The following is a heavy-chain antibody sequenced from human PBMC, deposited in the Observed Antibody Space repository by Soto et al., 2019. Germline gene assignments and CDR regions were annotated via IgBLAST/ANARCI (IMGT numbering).Heavy chain of an antibody. J-gene: IGHJ6*01. CDR1: VFSLTSGVVG. Sequence: QITLKESGPTLVKPTQTLTLTCTFSVFSLTSGVVGVGWIRQPPGEALEWLALIYWNDEQYYNPSLRNRLTITRDTSKTQVVLTTTTLDPVDTARYYCAHRLPGPSGYDVWGQGTTVTVSS. V-gene: IGHV2-5*01. D-gene: IGHD6-13*01. CDR2: IYWNDEQ. CDR3: AHRLPGPSGYDV.